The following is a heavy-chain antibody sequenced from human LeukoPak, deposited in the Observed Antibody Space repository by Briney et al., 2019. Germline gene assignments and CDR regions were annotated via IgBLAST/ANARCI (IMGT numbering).Heavy chain of an antibody. CDR2: ISSSGGST. D-gene: IGHD2-2*01. CDR3: AKDRYCSSNSCHSYYYGLDV. Sequence: SLRLSFAASAFTFSSYAMSWVRQAPGQGLEWVSAISSSGGSTYYSDSVKGRFTISRDNSKNTLYLQMNSLRAEDTAIYYCAKDRYCSSNSCHSYYYGLDVWGQGTTVSV. CDR1: AFTFSSYA. V-gene: IGHV3-23*01. J-gene: IGHJ6*02.